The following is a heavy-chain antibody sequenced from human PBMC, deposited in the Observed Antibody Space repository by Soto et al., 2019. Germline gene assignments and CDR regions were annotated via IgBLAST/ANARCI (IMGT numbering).Heavy chain of an antibody. J-gene: IGHJ5*02. CDR3: ARQDHSGSGWFDT. CDR1: GFTFSSYA. CDR2: MSYDGRKK. D-gene: IGHD3-22*01. Sequence: SGGSLRLSCAASGFTFSSYAIHWVRQAPGKGLEWAAVMSYDGRKKYYADSMKGRFTISRDNSKNTLYLQMNSLRADDTAVYYCARQDHSGSGWFDTWGQGTLVTVSS. V-gene: IGHV3-30*04.